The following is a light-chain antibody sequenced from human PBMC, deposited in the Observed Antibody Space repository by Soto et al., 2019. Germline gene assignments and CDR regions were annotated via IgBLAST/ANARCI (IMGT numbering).Light chain of an antibody. V-gene: IGKV3-20*01. CDR2: GAS. J-gene: IGKJ4*01. CDR3: QHYGSSPPLT. CDR1: QSVSSTF. Sequence: EFVLPQSPGPLSLSPGARATLSCRASQSVSSTFLAWYHQKPGQPPRLLIYGASTRGTGIPDRFSGSGSGTDFTLTISRLEPEDFAVYYGQHYGSSPPLTFGGGTKVEIK.